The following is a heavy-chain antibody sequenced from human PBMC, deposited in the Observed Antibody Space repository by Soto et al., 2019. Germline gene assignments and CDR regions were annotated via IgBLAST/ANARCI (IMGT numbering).Heavy chain of an antibody. CDR2: ITPSGGGT. Sequence: ASVKVSCKASGYTFTNYYVHWVRQAPGQGLEWMGMITPSGGGTSYAQKFQGRVTITADKSTSTAYMELSSLRSEDTAVYYCARHRGTTVTFYYYYGMDVWGQGTTVTVSS. V-gene: IGHV1-46*01. J-gene: IGHJ6*02. D-gene: IGHD4-4*01. CDR3: ARHRGTTVTFYYYYGMDV. CDR1: GYTFTNYY.